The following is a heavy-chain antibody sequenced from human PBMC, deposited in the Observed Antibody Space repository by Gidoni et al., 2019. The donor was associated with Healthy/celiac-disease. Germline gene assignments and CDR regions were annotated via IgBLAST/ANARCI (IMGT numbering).Heavy chain of an antibody. Sequence: QLQLQESGPGLVKPSETLSLTCTVSGGSISSSSYYWGWIRQPPGKGLEWIGSIYYSGSTYYNPSLKSRVTISVDTSKNQFSLKLSSVTAADTAVYYCARVGYDSSGYFSFDYWGQGTLVTVSS. J-gene: IGHJ4*02. V-gene: IGHV4-39*07. D-gene: IGHD3-22*01. CDR1: GGSISSSSYY. CDR3: ARVGYDSSGYFSFDY. CDR2: IYYSGST.